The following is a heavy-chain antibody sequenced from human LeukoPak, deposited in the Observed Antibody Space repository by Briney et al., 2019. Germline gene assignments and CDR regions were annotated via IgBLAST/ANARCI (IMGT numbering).Heavy chain of an antibody. CDR3: ARDGVTGYYNGGDY. CDR1: GGSISSGSYY. D-gene: IGHD3-9*01. J-gene: IGHJ4*02. CDR2: IYSGGST. Sequence: PSETLSLTCTVSGGSISSGSYYWSWVRQAPGKGLEWASVIYSGGSTYYAASVKGRFTSSRDNSKNTMYLQMNGLRAEDTAVYYGARDGVTGYYNGGDYWGQGTLVTVSS. V-gene: IGHV3-66*01.